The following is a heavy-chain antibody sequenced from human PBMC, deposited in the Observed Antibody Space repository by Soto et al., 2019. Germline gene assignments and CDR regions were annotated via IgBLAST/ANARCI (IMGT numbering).Heavy chain of an antibody. CDR1: GFTLSGYA. Sequence: GGSLRLSCAASGFTLSGYAMDWVRQAPGKGLEYVPGISSNGVGTYYANSVQGRFTISRDNSKNTLYLQMNSLRAEDTAVYYCAMGNGDYDLYWGQGTLVTVSS. J-gene: IGHJ4*02. V-gene: IGHV3-64*04. CDR3: AMGNGDYDLY. D-gene: IGHD4-17*01. CDR2: ISSNGVGT.